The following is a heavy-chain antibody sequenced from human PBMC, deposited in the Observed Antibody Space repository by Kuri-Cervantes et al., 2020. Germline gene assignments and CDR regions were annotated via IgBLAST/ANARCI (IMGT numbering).Heavy chain of an antibody. Sequence: LSLTCAASGFTFSNYAMHWVRQAPGKGLEWVAVISYDGSNKYYADSVKGRFTISRDNSKNTLYLQMNSLRAEDTAVYYCAKEDGNSDFWSGSLKGGVYGYFDLWGHGTLVTVSS. J-gene: IGHJ2*01. CDR3: AKEDGNSDFWSGSLKGGVYGYFDL. D-gene: IGHD3-3*01. CDR1: GFTFSNYA. CDR2: ISYDGSNK. V-gene: IGHV3-30*04.